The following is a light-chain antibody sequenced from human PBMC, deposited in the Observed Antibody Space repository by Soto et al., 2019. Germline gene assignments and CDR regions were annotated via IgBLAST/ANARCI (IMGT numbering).Light chain of an antibody. V-gene: IGKV1-5*01. CDR2: DAS. CDR1: QSISSW. CDR3: HQYNSYALS. J-gene: IGKJ4*02. Sequence: DGQMTPSPYPLAASVGDIVTITCRARQSISSWLAWYQQKPGKATKLQIYDASSLASGVPSRLSGSGSGTEFTLSISSLQGDDGATYCCHQYNSYALSFGGGTKVETK.